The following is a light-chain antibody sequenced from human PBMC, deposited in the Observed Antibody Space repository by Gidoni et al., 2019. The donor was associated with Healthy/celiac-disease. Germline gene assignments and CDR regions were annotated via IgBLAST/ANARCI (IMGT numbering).Light chain of an antibody. J-gene: IGKJ5*01. CDR2: AAS. V-gene: IGKV1-9*01. CDR1: QGISSY. CDR3: QQLNSYPLT. Sequence: DIQLTKSPSFLSASVGDRVTITCWASQGISSYLAWYQQKPGKAPKLLIYAASTLQSGVPSRFSGSGSGTEFTLTISSLQPEDFATYYCQQLNSYPLTFGQGTRLEIK.